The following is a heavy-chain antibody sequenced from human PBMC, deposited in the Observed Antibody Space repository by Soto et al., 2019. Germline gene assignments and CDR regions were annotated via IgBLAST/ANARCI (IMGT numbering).Heavy chain of an antibody. CDR2: AYPDDSDT. J-gene: IGHJ6*02. V-gene: IGHV5-51*01. D-gene: IGHD2-15*01. CDR1: GYSFNIYW. CDR3: ARRVHGNSPGGGLDV. Sequence: GESLKISCKASGYSFNIYWIGWVRQLPGKGLEWMGVAYPDDSDTIYSPSFEGQVTISVDKSTSTAYLQWSSLKASDTAMYYSARRVHGNSPGGGLDVWGQGTTVTVSS.